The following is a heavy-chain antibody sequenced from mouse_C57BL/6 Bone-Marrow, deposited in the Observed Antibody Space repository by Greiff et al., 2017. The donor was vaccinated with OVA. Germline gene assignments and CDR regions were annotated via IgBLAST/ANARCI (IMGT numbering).Heavy chain of an antibody. V-gene: IGHV1-75*01. CDR2: IFPGGGST. J-gene: IGHJ3*01. D-gene: IGHD1-1*01. Sequence: VQLQQSGPELVKPWHSVTISCKASGYTFTDYDIHWVKQRPGQGLEWIGWIFPGGGSTYYNAKFRGKATLTIDKAFSTAYMLLSSLTSEDSAVYDCATTVLATPFAYWGQGTLVTVAA. CDR3: ATTVLATPFAY. CDR1: GYTFTDYD.